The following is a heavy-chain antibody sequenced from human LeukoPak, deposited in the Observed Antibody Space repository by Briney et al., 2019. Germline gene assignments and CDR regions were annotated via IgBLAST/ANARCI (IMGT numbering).Heavy chain of an antibody. CDR2: IRSKANSYAT. J-gene: IGHJ4*02. D-gene: IGHD5-18*01. Sequence: GGSLKLSCAASGFTFSGSAMHWVRQASGKGLGWVGRIRSKANSYATAYAASVKGRFTISRDDSKNTAYLQMNSLKTEDTAVYYCTRHTAMVLTWGQGTLVTVSS. CDR3: TRHTAMVLT. V-gene: IGHV3-73*01. CDR1: GFTFSGSA.